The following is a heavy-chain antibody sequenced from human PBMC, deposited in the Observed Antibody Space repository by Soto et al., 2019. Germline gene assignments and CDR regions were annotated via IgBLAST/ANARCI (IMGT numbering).Heavy chain of an antibody. CDR3: ARDGTDFWSGYQGWFDP. J-gene: IGHJ5*02. CDR1: GYTFTSYG. Sequence: ASVKVSCKASGYTFTSYGISWVRQAPGQGLEWMGWISAYNGNTNYAQKLQGRATMTTDTSTSTAYMELRSLRSDDTAVYYCARDGTDFWSGYQGWFDPWGQGTLVTVSS. D-gene: IGHD3-3*01. CDR2: ISAYNGNT. V-gene: IGHV1-18*04.